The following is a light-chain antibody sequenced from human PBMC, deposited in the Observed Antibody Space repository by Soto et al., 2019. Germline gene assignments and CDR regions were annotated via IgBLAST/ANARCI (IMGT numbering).Light chain of an antibody. J-gene: IGLJ3*02. Sequence: QSVLTQTPSASGTPGQRVTISCSGSSSNIGSKYVSWYQHLPGTAPKLLIHRNNERPSGVPDRFSASKSGTSASLAISGLRSEDEGDYFCASWVGSLSAWVFGGGTKLTVL. V-gene: IGLV1-47*01. CDR1: SSNIGSKY. CDR2: RNN. CDR3: ASWVGSLSAWV.